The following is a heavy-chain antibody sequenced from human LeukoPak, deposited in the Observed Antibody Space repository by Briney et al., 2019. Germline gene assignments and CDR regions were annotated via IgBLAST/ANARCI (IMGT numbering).Heavy chain of an antibody. J-gene: IGHJ5*02. CDR1: GFDLSTYE. CDR3: ARGDPHADL. CDR2: ITIRGHTK. V-gene: IGHV3-48*03. Sequence: GGSLRLSCAASGFDLSTYEMKWVREARGKGGECNAYITIRGHTKNYAPSVEGRFTISRDTATTSLYLQMHSLRVEDPGVSYCARGDPHADLWGQGTLVTVSS.